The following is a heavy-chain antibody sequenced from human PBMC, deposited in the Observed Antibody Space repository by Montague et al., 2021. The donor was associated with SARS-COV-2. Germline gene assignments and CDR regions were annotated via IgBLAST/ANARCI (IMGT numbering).Heavy chain of an antibody. V-gene: IGHV3-48*02. J-gene: IGHJ6*02. Sequence: SLRLSCAASGFTFSSYRMNWVRQAPGKGLEWVSFISSSSSTIYYADSAKGRFTISRDNAKNSLYLQMNSLRDEDAAVYYCARDSIGTMIVVVYYDGMDVWGQGTTVTVSS. CDR3: ARDSIGTMIVVVYYDGMDV. D-gene: IGHD3-22*01. CDR1: GFTFSSYR. CDR2: ISSSSSTI.